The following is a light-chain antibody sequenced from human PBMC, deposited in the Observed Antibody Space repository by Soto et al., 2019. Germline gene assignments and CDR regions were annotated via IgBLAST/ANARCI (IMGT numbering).Light chain of an antibody. Sequence: DIQSTQYLSSLSASVEDRVIITCRASQSISNHLNWYQQKPGKAPKLLIFAASSLQSGVPSRFSGSGSGTEFTLTISSLQSEDFAVYYCQQYNNGTPWTFGQGTKVDNK. V-gene: IGKV1-39*01. CDR2: AAS. CDR1: QSISNH. J-gene: IGKJ1*01. CDR3: QQYNNGTPWT.